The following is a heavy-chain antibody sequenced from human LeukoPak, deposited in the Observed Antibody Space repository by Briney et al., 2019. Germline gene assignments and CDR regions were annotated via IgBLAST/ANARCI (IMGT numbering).Heavy chain of an antibody. CDR3: ARVTDPRYNWFDP. V-gene: IGHV4-4*07. J-gene: IGHJ5*02. CDR2: IHTSGST. D-gene: IGHD2-21*02. CDR1: GGSISSYY. Sequence: TSETLSLTCTVSGGSISSYYWTWIRQPAGKGPEWIGRIHTSGSTNYNPSLKSRVNMSVDTSKNQFSLKLSSVTAADTAVNYCARVTDPRYNWFDPWGQGTLVTVSS.